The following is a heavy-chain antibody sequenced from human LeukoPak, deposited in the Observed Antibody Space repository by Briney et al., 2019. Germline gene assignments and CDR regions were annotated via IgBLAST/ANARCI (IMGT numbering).Heavy chain of an antibody. CDR2: MNLNSGDT. CDR3: ARGLKTQYSGYDPDY. V-gene: IGHV1-8*01. CDR1: GYTFTNYD. D-gene: IGHD5-12*01. J-gene: IGHJ4*02. Sequence: ASVKVSCKTSGYTFTNYDINWVRQTPGQGFEWMGWMNLNSGDTDYAQKFQGRVTMTRNASISTAYMELRSLRSEDTAVYYCARGLKTQYSGYDPDYRGQGTLVTVSS.